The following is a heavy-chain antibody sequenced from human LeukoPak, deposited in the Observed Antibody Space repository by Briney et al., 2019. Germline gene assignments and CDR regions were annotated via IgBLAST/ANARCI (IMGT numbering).Heavy chain of an antibody. CDR2: LHPSGNL. D-gene: IGHD3-22*01. Sequence: SQTLSLTCTVSGASFSSGEQYWNWIRQSPGKGLEWIGSLHPSGNLYNNPSLESRVTMSVDTSKNQFSLNLNSVTAADTAVYFCSRGLDSRKLGYWGQGTLVTVSS. CDR3: SRGLDSRKLGY. CDR1: GASFSSGEQY. V-gene: IGHV4-31*03. J-gene: IGHJ4*02.